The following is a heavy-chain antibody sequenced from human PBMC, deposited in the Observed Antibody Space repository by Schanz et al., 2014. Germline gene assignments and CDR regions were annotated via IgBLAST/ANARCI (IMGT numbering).Heavy chain of an antibody. V-gene: IGHV1-46*03. CDR3: ARGGFFDSTSFDS. CDR2: INPSSGTT. Sequence: QVQLVQSGAEVKKPGASVKVSCKASGYTFTSYYMHWVRQAPGQGLEWMGKINPSSGTTRIAQNFQGSLTVTRDTSTSTVNMELSSLRSEDTAVYYCARGGFFDSTSFDSWGQGTLVTVSS. D-gene: IGHD2-2*01. J-gene: IGHJ4*02. CDR1: GYTFTSYY.